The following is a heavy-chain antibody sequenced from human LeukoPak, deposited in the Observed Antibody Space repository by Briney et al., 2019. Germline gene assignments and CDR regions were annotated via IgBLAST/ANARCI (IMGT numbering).Heavy chain of an antibody. CDR2: INPSGGST. J-gene: IGHJ4*02. CDR1: GYTFTNYG. CDR3: ARVKRDSGYDPSVFDY. Sequence: ASVKVSCKASGYTFTNYGTSWVRQAPGQGLEWMGIINPSGGSTSYVQKFQGRVTMTRDMSTSTVYMELSSLRSEDTAVYYCARVKRDSGYDPSVFDYWGQGTLVTVSS. D-gene: IGHD5-12*01. V-gene: IGHV1-46*01.